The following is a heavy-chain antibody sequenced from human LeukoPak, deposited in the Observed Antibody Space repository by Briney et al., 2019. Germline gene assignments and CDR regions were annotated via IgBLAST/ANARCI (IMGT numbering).Heavy chain of an antibody. Sequence: GGSLRLSCAASGVTFSSYWWSWVRQAPGKGLEWVANIKQDGSEKYYVDSVKGRFTISRDNAKNSLYLQMNSLRAEDAAEKSCARYPTRYCSGGSCFSGGMDDWGQGTLVTVSS. V-gene: IGHV3-7*01. CDR3: ARYPTRYCSGGSCFSGGMDD. CDR1: GVTFSSYW. D-gene: IGHD2-15*01. J-gene: IGHJ4*02. CDR2: IKQDGSEK.